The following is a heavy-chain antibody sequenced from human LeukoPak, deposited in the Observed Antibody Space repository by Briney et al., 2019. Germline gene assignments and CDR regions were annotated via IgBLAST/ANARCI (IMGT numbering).Heavy chain of an antibody. CDR1: GFSFSDYY. V-gene: IGHV3-11*01. D-gene: IGHD4-17*01. J-gene: IGHJ4*02. CDR3: ARDYPLAYGVAREASSDY. Sequence: GGSLRLSCAASGFSFSDYYISWIRQAPGKGLEWVSYISSGGSTTYYADSVKGRFTISRDNAQKSVYLQMNSLRVEDTAVYYCARDYPLAYGVAREASSDYWGQGTLVTVSS. CDR2: ISSGGSTT.